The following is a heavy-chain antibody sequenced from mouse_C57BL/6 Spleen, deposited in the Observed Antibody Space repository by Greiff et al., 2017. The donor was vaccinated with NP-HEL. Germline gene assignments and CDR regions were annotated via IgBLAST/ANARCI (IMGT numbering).Heavy chain of an antibody. CDR2: ISSGSSTI. Sequence: EVKVVESGGGLVKPGGSLKLSCAASGFTFSDYGMHWVRQAPEKGLEWVAYISSGSSTIYYADTVKGRFTISRDNAKNTLFLQMTSLRSEDTAMYYCARREYGYDSWDYYYAMDYWGQGTSVTVSS. V-gene: IGHV5-17*01. CDR1: GFTFSDYG. D-gene: IGHD2-2*01. J-gene: IGHJ4*01. CDR3: ARREYGYDSWDYYYAMDY.